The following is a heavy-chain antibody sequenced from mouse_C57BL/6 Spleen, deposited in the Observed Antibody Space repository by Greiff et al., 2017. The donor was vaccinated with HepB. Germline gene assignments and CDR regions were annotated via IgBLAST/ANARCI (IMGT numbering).Heavy chain of an antibody. D-gene: IGHD2-5*01. CDR2: INPNNGGT. J-gene: IGHJ1*03. V-gene: IGHV1-18*01. CDR1: GYTFTDYN. Sequence: EVQVVESGPELVKPGASVKIPCKASGYTFTDYNMDWVKQSHGKSLEWIGDINPNNGGTIYNQKFKGKATLTVDKSSSTAYMELRSLTSEDTAVYYCARRVMGYFDVWGTGTTVTVSS. CDR3: ARRVMGYFDV.